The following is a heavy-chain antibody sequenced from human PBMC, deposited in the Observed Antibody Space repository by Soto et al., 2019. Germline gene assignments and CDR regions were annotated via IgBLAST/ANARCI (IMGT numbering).Heavy chain of an antibody. CDR2: INHSGST. D-gene: IGHD3-16*01. Sequence: PSETLSLACAVYGGSFSGYYWSWIRQPPGKGLEWIGEINHSGSTNYNPSLKSRVTISVDTSKNQFSLKLSSVTAADTAVYYCARYALAFDYWGQGTLVTVSS. CDR1: GGSFSGYY. J-gene: IGHJ4*02. CDR3: ARYALAFDY. V-gene: IGHV4-34*01.